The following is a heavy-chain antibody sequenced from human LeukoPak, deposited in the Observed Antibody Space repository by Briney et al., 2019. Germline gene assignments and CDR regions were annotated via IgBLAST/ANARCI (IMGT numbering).Heavy chain of an antibody. D-gene: IGHD3-9*01. CDR3: ARGNRYFDWLVNMDV. V-gene: IGHV1-18*01. Sequence: GASVKVSCKASGYTFTSYGISWVRQAPGQGLEWMGWISAYNGNTNYAQKLQGRVTMTTDTSTSTAYMELRSLRSDDTAVYYCARGNRYFDWLVNMDVWGKGTTVTISS. J-gene: IGHJ6*03. CDR2: ISAYNGNT. CDR1: GYTFTSYG.